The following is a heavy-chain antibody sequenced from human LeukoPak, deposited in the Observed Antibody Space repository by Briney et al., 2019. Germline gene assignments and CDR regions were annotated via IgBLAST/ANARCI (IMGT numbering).Heavy chain of an antibody. Sequence: PSETLSLTCTVSGGSISGYYWSWIRQPPGKGLEWIGYISYSGSTNYNPSLKSRVTISVDTSKNLFSLNLKLTSVTAADTAVYYCARDRARESYRSGFVNWFDPWGQGTLVTVSS. V-gene: IGHV4-59*01. D-gene: IGHD3-16*02. CDR3: ARDRARESYRSGFVNWFDP. CDR2: ISYSGST. CDR1: GGSISGYY. J-gene: IGHJ5*02.